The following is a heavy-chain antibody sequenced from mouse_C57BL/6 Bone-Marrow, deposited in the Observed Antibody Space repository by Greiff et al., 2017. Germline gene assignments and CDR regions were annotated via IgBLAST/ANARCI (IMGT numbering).Heavy chain of an antibody. V-gene: IGHV5-9-1*02. CDR1: GFTFSSYA. Sequence: EVKLMESGEGLVKPGGSLKLSCAASGFTFSSYAMSWVRQTSEKRLEWVAYISSGGDYIYYADTVKGRFTISRDNARNTLYLQMSSLKSDDTAMYYCTREGYDYDVYYAMDYWGQGTSVTVSS. J-gene: IGHJ4*01. D-gene: IGHD2-4*01. CDR3: TREGYDYDVYYAMDY. CDR2: ISSGGDYI.